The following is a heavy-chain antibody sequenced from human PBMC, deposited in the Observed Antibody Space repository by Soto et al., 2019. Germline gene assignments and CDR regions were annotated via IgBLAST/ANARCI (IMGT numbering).Heavy chain of an antibody. J-gene: IGHJ3*02. D-gene: IGHD3-3*01. Sequence: EVQLVESGGGLVQPGGSLRLSCAASGFTFSSYSMNWVRQAPGKGLEWVSYISSSSSTIYYADSVKGRFTISRDNAKNSLYLQMNSLRAEDTAVDYCARVSGVADAFDIWGQGTMVTVSS. V-gene: IGHV3-48*01. CDR2: ISSSSSTI. CDR1: GFTFSSYS. CDR3: ARVSGVADAFDI.